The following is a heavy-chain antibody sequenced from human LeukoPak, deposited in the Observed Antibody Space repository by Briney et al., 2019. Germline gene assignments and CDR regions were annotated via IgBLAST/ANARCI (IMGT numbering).Heavy chain of an antibody. CDR3: ARDKGDFWSGYYLFDY. CDR2: IKQDGSEK. V-gene: IGHV3-7*01. CDR1: GFTFSSYW. J-gene: IGHJ4*02. Sequence: GGSLRLSCGASGFTFSSYWMSWVRQAPGKGLEWVANIKQDGSEKYYVDSVKGRFTISRDNAKNSLYLQMNSLRAEDTAVYYCARDKGDFWSGYYLFDYWGQGTLVTV. D-gene: IGHD3-3*01.